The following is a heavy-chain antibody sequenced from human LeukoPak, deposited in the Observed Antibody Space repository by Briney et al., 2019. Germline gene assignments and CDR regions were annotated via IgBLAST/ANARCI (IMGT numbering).Heavy chain of an antibody. J-gene: IGHJ4*02. D-gene: IGHD3-10*01. V-gene: IGHV3-23*01. Sequence: GGSLRLSCAASGFTFSSYAMSWVRQAPGKGLEWVSAISGSGGSTYYADSVKGRFTISRDNSKNTLYLQMNSLRAEDTAVYYCARSRFGELYILGPFDYWGQGTLVTVSS. CDR1: GFTFSSYA. CDR3: ARSRFGELYILGPFDY. CDR2: ISGSGGST.